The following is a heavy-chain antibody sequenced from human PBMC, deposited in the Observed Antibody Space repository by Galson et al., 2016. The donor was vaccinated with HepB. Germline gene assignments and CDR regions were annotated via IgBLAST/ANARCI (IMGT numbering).Heavy chain of an antibody. CDR1: GFTFSSDW. D-gene: IGHD2-8*02. J-gene: IGHJ4*02. Sequence: SLRLSCAASGFTFSSDWMSWVRQAPGKGLEWVANIKQDGSEKYYVDSVKGRFTISRDNAKNSLYLQMNSLRAEDTAVYYCASWWKTPASYFDYWGQGTLVTVSS. CDR3: ASWWKTPASYFDY. CDR2: IKQDGSEK. V-gene: IGHV3-7*01.